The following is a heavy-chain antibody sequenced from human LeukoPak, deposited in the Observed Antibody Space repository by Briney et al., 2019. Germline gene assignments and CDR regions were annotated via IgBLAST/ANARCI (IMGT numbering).Heavy chain of an antibody. V-gene: IGHV3-23*01. D-gene: IGHD2-8*01. J-gene: IGHJ4*02. Sequence: GSLRLSCAASGFTFSSYAVSWVRQAPGEGLEWVSSISGSGGSTYSADSVKGRFTISRDNSKNTLYLQMNSLRAEDTALYYCAKDRSCTNDICHGDFDYWGQGTLATVSS. CDR3: AKDRSCTNDICHGDFDY. CDR2: ISGSGGST. CDR1: GFTFSSYA.